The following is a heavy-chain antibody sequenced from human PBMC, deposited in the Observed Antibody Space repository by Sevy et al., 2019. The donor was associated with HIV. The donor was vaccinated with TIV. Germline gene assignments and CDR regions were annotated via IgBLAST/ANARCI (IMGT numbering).Heavy chain of an antibody. D-gene: IGHD4-17*01. CDR2: ISHDGSDT. J-gene: IGHJ6*02. V-gene: IGHV3-30-3*01. Sequence: GESLKISCAASGFAFSNYYAMHWVRQAPGKGLEWVALISHDGSDTYYADSVKGRFTVSRDNFKNTLFLQMNSLTTEDTAVYYCARPRANYVDHYFFYAMDVWGQGTTVTVS. CDR3: ARPRANYVDHYFFYAMDV. CDR1: GFAFSNYYA.